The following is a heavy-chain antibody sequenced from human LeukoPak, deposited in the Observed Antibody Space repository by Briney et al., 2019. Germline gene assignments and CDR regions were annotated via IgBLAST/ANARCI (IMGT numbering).Heavy chain of an antibody. J-gene: IGHJ4*02. CDR2: ISSSSSYI. V-gene: IGHV3-21*01. CDR1: GFTFSSYS. D-gene: IGHD6-13*01. Sequence: GGSLRLSCAASGFTFSSYSMNWVRQAPGKGLEWVSSISSSSSYIYYADSVKGRFTISRDNAKNSLYLQMNSLRAEDTAVYYCARDPSTGYSSSWYLDYWGQGTLVTVSS. CDR3: ARDPSTGYSSSWYLDY.